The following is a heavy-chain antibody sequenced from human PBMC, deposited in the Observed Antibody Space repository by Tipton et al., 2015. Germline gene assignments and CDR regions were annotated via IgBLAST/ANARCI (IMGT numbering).Heavy chain of an antibody. D-gene: IGHD2-15*01. CDR2: ISSSSSYI. CDR1: GFTFSSYS. Sequence: SLRLSCAASGFTFSSYSMNWVRQAPGKGLEWVSSISSSSSYIYYADSVKGRFTISRDNAKNSLYLQMNSLRAEDTAVYYCARDPAGVRGNCDLWGQGTLVSVSS. J-gene: IGHJ4*02. CDR3: ARDPAGVRGNCDL. V-gene: IGHV3-21*01.